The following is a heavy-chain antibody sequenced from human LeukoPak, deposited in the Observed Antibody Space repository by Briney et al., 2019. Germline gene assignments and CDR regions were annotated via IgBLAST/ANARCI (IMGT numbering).Heavy chain of an antibody. J-gene: IGHJ4*02. V-gene: IGHV4-34*01. D-gene: IGHD4-17*01. CDR3: ARVYGDYYFDY. CDR1: GGSFSGYY. CDR2: INHSGST. Sequence: SETLSLTCAVYGGSFSGYYWSWIRQPPGKGLEWIGEINHSGSTNYNPSLKSRVTISVDTSKNQFSLKLSSVTAADTAVHYCARVYGDYYFDYWGQGTLVTVSS.